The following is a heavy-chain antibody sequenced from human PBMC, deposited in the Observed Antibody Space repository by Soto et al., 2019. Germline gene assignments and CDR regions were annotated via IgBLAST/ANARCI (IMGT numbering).Heavy chain of an antibody. J-gene: IGHJ4*02. D-gene: IGHD4-17*01. CDR1: GCSISSSGYY. Sequence: ASGTLPLTCTVSGCSISSSGYYWGWIRQPPWKGLEWIGTIYYSGSTYYNPSLKSRVTISVDTSKNQFSLKLSSVTAADTAVYYCARQFSVYGDYGRYFDFWGQGTLVTVSS. V-gene: IGHV4-39*01. CDR2: IYYSGST. CDR3: ARQFSVYGDYGRYFDF.